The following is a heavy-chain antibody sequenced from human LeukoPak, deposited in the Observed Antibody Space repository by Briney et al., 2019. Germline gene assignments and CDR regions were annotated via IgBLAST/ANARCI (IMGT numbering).Heavy chain of an antibody. CDR3: ARDYGDSSGYIDY. J-gene: IGHJ4*02. D-gene: IGHD3-22*01. Sequence: GASVQVSFKGSGYRFTIYYIHWGRQAPGQGLEWVGIINPSDGGTSYAQKFLGRVIMTRDTSASTVYMELSSLRSEDTAVYYCARDYGDSSGYIDYWGQGTLVTVSS. CDR1: GYRFTIYY. CDR2: INPSDGGT. V-gene: IGHV1-46*01.